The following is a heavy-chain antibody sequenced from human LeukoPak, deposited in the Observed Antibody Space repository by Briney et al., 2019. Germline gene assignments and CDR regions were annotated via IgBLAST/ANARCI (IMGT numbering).Heavy chain of an antibody. J-gene: IGHJ5*02. V-gene: IGHV3-48*01. CDR1: GFTFSSYS. CDR2: ISSSSSTI. D-gene: IGHD3-3*01. Sequence: GGSLRLSCAASGFTFSSYSMNWVRQAPGKGLEWVSYISSSSSTIYYADSVKGRFTISRDNAKNSLYLQMNGLRAEDTAVYYCARDSLTYYDFWSSPNWFDPWGQGTLVTVSS. CDR3: ARDSLTYYDFWSSPNWFDP.